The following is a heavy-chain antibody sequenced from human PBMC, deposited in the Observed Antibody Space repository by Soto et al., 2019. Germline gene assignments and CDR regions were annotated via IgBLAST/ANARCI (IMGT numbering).Heavy chain of an antibody. D-gene: IGHD3-3*01. CDR2: IYHSGST. V-gene: IGHV4-4*02. J-gene: IGHJ5*02. CDR3: ARGRRRIFGVVDPLRNWFDP. CDR1: GGSISSSNW. Sequence: PLETLSLTCAVSGGSISSSNWWSWVRQPPGKGLEWIGEIYHSGSTNYNPSLKSRVTISVDKSKNQFSLKLSSVTAADTAVYYCARGRRRIFGVVDPLRNWFDPWGQGTLVTVSS.